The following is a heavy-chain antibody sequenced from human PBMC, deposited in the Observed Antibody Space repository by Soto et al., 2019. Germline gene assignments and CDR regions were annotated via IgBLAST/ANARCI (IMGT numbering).Heavy chain of an antibody. Sequence: EVQLLESGGGLVQPGGSLRLSCTAYGFTFSNFAMTWFRKAPGKGLEWVSSISGSGGSTFSADSVKGRFTISRDNSRDTLYLQMNSLRADDTAVYYCGKERRGSGWFVCDYWGQGELVTVSS. CDR1: GFTFSNFA. CDR2: ISGSGGST. CDR3: GKERRGSGWFVCDY. V-gene: IGHV3-23*01. D-gene: IGHD6-19*01. J-gene: IGHJ4*02.